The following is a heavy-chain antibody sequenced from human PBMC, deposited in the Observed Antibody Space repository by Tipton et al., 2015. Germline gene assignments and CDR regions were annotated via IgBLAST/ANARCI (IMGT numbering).Heavy chain of an antibody. CDR3: ARLGDYYDRSGYDY. J-gene: IGHJ4*02. CDR2: IFYSGST. Sequence: TLSLTCIVSGGSISDYYWTWIRQPPGKGLEWIGYIFYSGSTNYNPSLKSRLTISIDTSKNQFSLKLSSVTAADTAVYYCARLGDYYDRSGYDYWGQGSLVNVSS. V-gene: IGHV4-59*01. CDR1: GGSISDYY. D-gene: IGHD3-22*01.